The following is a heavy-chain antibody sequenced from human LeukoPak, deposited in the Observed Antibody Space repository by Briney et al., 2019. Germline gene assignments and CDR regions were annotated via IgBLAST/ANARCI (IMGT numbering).Heavy chain of an antibody. V-gene: IGHV5-51*01. D-gene: IGHD3-10*01. CDR2: IYPRDSNT. CDR3: ARRGVRGPVAVEASNWFDP. CDR1: GYSFTSHW. J-gene: IGHJ5*02. Sequence: GESLKISCKGSGYGSGYSFTSHWIAWVRQMPGKGLEWMGIIYPRDSNTIYSPSFQGQVTISVDTSINTAYLQWISLKASDTAMYYCARRGVRGPVAVEASNWFDPWGPGTLVTVSS.